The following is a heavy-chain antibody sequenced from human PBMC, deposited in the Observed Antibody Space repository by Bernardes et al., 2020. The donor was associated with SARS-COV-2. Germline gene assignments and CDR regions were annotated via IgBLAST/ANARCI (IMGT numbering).Heavy chain of an antibody. Sequence: GGSLRLSCVASRFTFKNFGMHWVRRAPSKGLEWVAAVSYDGSKTFYGDSVKGRFTISRDNSKNTVYLQMNSLRPEDSAIFYCGRDLSPFQWLFGTPVADWGQGTLVTVSS. CDR3: GRDLSPFQWLFGTPVAD. J-gene: IGHJ4*02. CDR2: VSYDGSKT. D-gene: IGHD6-19*01. CDR1: RFTFKNFG. V-gene: IGHV3-30*03.